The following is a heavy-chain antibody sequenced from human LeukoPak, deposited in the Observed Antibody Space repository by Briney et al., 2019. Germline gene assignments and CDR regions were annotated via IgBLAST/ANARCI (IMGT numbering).Heavy chain of an antibody. CDR2: ISSSSSTI. D-gene: IGHD6-13*01. V-gene: IGHV3-48*04. J-gene: IGHJ4*02. CDR3: ARALRGLYSSSWFDY. Sequence: PGGSLRLSCAASGFTFSSYSMNWVRQAPGKGLEWVSYISSSSSTIYYADSVKGRFTISRDNAKNSLYLQMNSLRAEDTAVYYCARALRGLYSSSWFDYWGQGTLVTVSS. CDR1: GFTFSSYS.